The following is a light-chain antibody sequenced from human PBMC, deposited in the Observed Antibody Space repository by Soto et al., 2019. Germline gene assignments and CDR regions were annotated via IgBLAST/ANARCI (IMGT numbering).Light chain of an antibody. CDR2: DVS. Sequence: QSALAQPASVSGSPGQSITISCTGTSSDVGGYNYVSWYQSHPGEAPKLIIYDVSNRPSGVSDRFSGSKSGNTASLTISGLQAEDEADYYCSSYTXSISYVFGTGTKVTVL. CDR3: SSYTXSISYV. V-gene: IGLV2-14*03. CDR1: SSDVGGYNY. J-gene: IGLJ1*01.